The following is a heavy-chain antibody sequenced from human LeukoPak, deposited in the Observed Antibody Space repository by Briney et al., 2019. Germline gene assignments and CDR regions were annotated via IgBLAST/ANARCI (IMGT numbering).Heavy chain of an antibody. CDR2: IYYSGST. CDR1: GGSISSGGYS. Sequence: SETLSLTCTVSGGSISSGGYSWSWIRQHPGKGLEWIGYIYYSGSTYYNPSLKSRVTISVDTSKNQFSLKLNSVTAADTAMYYCARHPFSDGFDIWGQGTMVTVSS. J-gene: IGHJ3*02. V-gene: IGHV4-31*03. CDR3: ARHPFSDGFDI.